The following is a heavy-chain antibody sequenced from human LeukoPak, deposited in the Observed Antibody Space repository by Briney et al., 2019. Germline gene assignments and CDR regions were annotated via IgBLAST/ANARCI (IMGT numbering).Heavy chain of an antibody. V-gene: IGHV1-3*04. Sequence: ASVKVSCKASGYKFTDYAIYWVRQAPGQTFEWMGCVNTGTGNTAYSLNLQGRITLTRDTSASTAHMELSSLTSEDTTVYYCVRDWGGSSAIWGQGTLVTVSS. J-gene: IGHJ4*02. CDR2: VNTGTGNT. CDR1: GYKFTDYA. D-gene: IGHD6-6*01. CDR3: VRDWGGSSAI.